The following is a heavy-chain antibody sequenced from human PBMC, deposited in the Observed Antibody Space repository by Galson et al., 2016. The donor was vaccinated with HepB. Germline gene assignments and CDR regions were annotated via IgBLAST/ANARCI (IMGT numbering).Heavy chain of an antibody. D-gene: IGHD3-16*01. CDR2: ISPTSNDI. Sequence: SLRLSCAASGFTFSDYYMSWIRQAPGKGLEWVSYISPTSNDINFADSVVGRFSISRDNAKNSLYLQMNTLGAEDTAVYYCASPRGRFSVHTFDLWGQGTMVTVSS. J-gene: IGHJ3*01. CDR3: ASPRGRFSVHTFDL. V-gene: IGHV3-11*06. CDR1: GFTFSDYY.